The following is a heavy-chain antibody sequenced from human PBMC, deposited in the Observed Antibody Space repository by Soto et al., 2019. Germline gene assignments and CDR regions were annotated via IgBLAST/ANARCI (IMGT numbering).Heavy chain of an antibody. V-gene: IGHV1-8*02. J-gene: IGHJ4*02. D-gene: IGHD7-27*01. CDR1: GYTFTTYD. CDR3: ARNRRETGDFDY. CDR2: MNPYNGDT. Sequence: QVQLVQSGAEVKKPGASVKVSCKASGYTFTTYDVNWMRQATGQGPEWLGWMNPYNGDTGYAQKFQGRVNLTRDTSMNTAYLELSSLTYEDTAVYYCARNRRETGDFDYWGQGTLVTVSS.